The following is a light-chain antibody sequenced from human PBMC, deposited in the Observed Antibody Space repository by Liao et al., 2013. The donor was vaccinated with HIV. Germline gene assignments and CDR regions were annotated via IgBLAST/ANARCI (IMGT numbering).Light chain of an antibody. CDR1: KLGDKY. V-gene: IGLV3-1*01. J-gene: IGLJ2*01. CDR2: QDT. CDR3: QAWDSATYVV. Sequence: SYELTQPPSVSVSPGQTASITCSGDKLGDKYTAWYQQKAGQSPLMLIYQDTKRPSGIPERFSGSNSGNTATLTISGAQTMDEADYYCQAWDSATYVVFGGGTKLTVV.